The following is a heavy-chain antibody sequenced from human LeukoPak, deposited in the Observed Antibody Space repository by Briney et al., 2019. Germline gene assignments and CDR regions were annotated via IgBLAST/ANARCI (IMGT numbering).Heavy chain of an antibody. Sequence: ASVKVSCKASGYTFTSYGISWVRQAPGQGLEWMGWISAYNGNTNYAQKLQGRVTMTTDTSTSTAYMELRSLRSDDTAVYYCARGVVGATSGLGLFDYWGQGTLVTVSS. V-gene: IGHV1-18*01. D-gene: IGHD1-26*01. CDR2: ISAYNGNT. CDR1: GYTFTSYG. J-gene: IGHJ4*02. CDR3: ARGVVGATSGLGLFDY.